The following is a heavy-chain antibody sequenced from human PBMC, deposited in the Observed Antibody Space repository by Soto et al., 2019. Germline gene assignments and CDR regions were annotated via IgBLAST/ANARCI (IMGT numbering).Heavy chain of an antibody. Sequence: SETLSLTCTLSGGSISSYYWTWIKQTPGKGLEYIGYIYYSGRTYYTPSLKSRVTISVDTSKNQLSLKLSSVTAADTAVYYCARGHLGITTTGTWYDLDDWGQGTLVTVSS. J-gene: IGHJ4*02. CDR3: ARGHLGITTTGTWYDLDD. V-gene: IGHV4-59*01. CDR1: GGSISSYY. CDR2: IYYSGRT. D-gene: IGHD2-15*01.